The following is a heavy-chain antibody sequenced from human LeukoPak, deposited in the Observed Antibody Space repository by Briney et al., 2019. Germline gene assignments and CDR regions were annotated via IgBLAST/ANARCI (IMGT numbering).Heavy chain of an antibody. CDR2: INHSGSP. Sequence: SETLSLTCAVYGGSFSDYYWSWIRQPPGKGLEWIGEINHSGSPNYNPSLKSRVTISVDTSKNQFSLKLSSVTAADTAVYYCASLPRPYYYYYMDVWGKGTTVTISS. V-gene: IGHV4-34*01. CDR3: ASLPRPYYYYYMDV. J-gene: IGHJ6*03. CDR1: GGSFSDYY.